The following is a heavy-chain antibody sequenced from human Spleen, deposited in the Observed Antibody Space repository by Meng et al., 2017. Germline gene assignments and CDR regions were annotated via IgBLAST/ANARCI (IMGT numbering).Heavy chain of an antibody. Sequence: GESLKISCAASGFTFSSYGMSWVRQAPGKGLEWVSGISGSGHSTYYADSVKGRFTISRDNAKNSLYLQMNSLRAEDTALYYCATLGGNLRITMVRVRGLDVWGQGTTVTVSS. CDR1: GFTFSSYG. D-gene: IGHD3-10*01. J-gene: IGHJ6*02. V-gene: IGHV3-23*01. CDR3: ATLGGNLRITMVRVRGLDV. CDR2: ISGSGHST.